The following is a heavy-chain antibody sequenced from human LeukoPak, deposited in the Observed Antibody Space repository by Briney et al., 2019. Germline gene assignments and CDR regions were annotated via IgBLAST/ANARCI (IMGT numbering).Heavy chain of an antibody. J-gene: IGHJ4*02. CDR1: GFTFSSYE. CDR3: ALSVWYREADY. Sequence: GGSLRLSCAASGFTFSSYEMNWVRQAPGKGLEWVSYISSSGSTIYYADSVKGRFTISRDNAKNSLYLQMNSLRGEDTAVYYCALSVWYREADYWGQGTLVTVSS. D-gene: IGHD6-19*01. CDR2: ISSSGSTI. V-gene: IGHV3-48*03.